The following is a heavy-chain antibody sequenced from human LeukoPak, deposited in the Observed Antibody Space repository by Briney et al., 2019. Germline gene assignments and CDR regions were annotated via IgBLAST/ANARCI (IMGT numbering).Heavy chain of an antibody. CDR3: ARGYYYGWFDP. Sequence: GGSLRLSCAASGFTFSDYYMSWVRQAPGKGLEWVSGINWNGGSTGYADSVKGRFTISRDNAKNSLYLQMNSLRAEDTALYHCARGYYYGWFDPWGQGTLVTVSS. J-gene: IGHJ5*02. D-gene: IGHD3-10*01. CDR1: GFTFSDYY. V-gene: IGHV3-20*01. CDR2: INWNGGST.